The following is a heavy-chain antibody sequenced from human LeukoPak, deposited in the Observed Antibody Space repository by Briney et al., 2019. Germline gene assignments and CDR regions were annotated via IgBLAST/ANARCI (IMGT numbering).Heavy chain of an antibody. Sequence: ASVKVSCKASGYTFTGYVMHWVRQAPGQGLEWMGWINANTGGTNYAQKFQGRVTMTRDTSISTAYMDLSSLTSDDTAVYYCARDSGVCPDYWGQGTLVTVSS. CDR1: GYTFTGYV. CDR3: ARDSGVCPDY. V-gene: IGHV1-2*02. CDR2: INANTGGT. J-gene: IGHJ4*02. D-gene: IGHD2-8*01.